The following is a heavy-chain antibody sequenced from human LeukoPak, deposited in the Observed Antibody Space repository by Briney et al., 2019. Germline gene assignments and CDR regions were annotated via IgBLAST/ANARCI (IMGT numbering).Heavy chain of an antibody. V-gene: IGHV4-61*08. Sequence: SETLFLTCPVSGGSVSTDDYYWSWIRQPPGKGLEWIAYIYYSGSTKYNPSLKSRVTISVDTSKNQFSLKLSSVTAADTAVYYCARKGSSWYQSWFDLWGQGTLVTVSS. CDR1: GGSVSTDDYY. J-gene: IGHJ5*02. CDR2: IYYSGST. CDR3: ARKGSSWYQSWFDL. D-gene: IGHD6-13*01.